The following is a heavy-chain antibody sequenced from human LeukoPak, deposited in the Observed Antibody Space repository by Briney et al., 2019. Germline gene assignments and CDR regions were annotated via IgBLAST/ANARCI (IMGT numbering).Heavy chain of an antibody. CDR3: ARRGYYDSSGYDY. Sequence: GGSLRLSCATSGFTFRNHAMNWVRQAPGKGLEWVSSISGSSSDIYYAGSVKGGFTISRDNAKNSLYLQMNSLRAEDTAVYYCARRGYYDSSGYDYWGQGTLVTVSS. CDR1: GFTFRNHA. CDR2: ISGSSSDI. V-gene: IGHV3-21*01. D-gene: IGHD3-22*01. J-gene: IGHJ4*02.